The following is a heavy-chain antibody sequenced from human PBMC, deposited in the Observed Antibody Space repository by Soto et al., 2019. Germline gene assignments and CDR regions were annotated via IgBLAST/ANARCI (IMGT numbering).Heavy chain of an antibody. Sequence: ASVKVSCKASGYTFTSYAMHWVRQAPGQRLEWMGWINAGNGNTKYSQKFQGRVTITRDTSASTAYMELSSLRSEGTAVYYCATRGRSLGYYYGMDVWGQGTTVTVSS. D-gene: IGHD3-10*01. J-gene: IGHJ6*02. CDR3: ATRGRSLGYYYGMDV. CDR2: INAGNGNT. V-gene: IGHV1-3*01. CDR1: GYTFTSYA.